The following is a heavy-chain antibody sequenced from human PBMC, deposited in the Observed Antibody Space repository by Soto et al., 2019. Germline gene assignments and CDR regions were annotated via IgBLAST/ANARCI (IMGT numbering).Heavy chain of an antibody. D-gene: IGHD2-2*01. CDR1: GFTLSSYA. V-gene: IGHV3-30-3*01. CDR3: ARDRSMVVVVPGY. CDR2: ISHDGSNK. J-gene: IGHJ4*02. Sequence: QVQLVESGGGVVQPGRSLRLSCAASGFTLSSYAMHWVRQAPGKGLEWVALISHDGSNKYYADSVKGRFTISRDNPKNMLYLQMNSLRVDDTAVYYCARDRSMVVVVPGYWGQGSLVTVSS.